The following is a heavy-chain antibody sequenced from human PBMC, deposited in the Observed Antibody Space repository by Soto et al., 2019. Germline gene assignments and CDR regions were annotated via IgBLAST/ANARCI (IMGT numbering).Heavy chain of an antibody. CDR3: ARGSVVRGIIIGYFDH. Sequence: QVQLVQSGAEVKKPGASVKVSCKASGYTYITYGLTWVRHAPGQGLEWMGWISPYTGYTNYAQKFQGRVTMTTDTYTSTAYMELRSLRSDDTAVYFCARGSVVRGIIIGYFDHWGQGTLVTVSS. D-gene: IGHD3-10*01. CDR2: ISPYTGYT. J-gene: IGHJ4*02. V-gene: IGHV1-18*01. CDR1: GYTYITYG.